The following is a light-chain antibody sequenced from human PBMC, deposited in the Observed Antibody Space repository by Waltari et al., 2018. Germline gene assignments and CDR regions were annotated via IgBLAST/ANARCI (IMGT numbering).Light chain of an antibody. V-gene: IGLV1-44*01. Sequence: QSALTQEASVSGTVGQKVTLSCTGNSNNVGSYAVGWYQQISHGAPKTVMFGNCLPSGMPDRLCGSKSGTTASRTVSGLQPEDEADYYCSTWDYSLSAQVFGGGTKLTVL. CDR3: STWDYSLSAQV. CDR1: SNNVGSYA. CDR2: GNC. J-gene: IGLJ3*02.